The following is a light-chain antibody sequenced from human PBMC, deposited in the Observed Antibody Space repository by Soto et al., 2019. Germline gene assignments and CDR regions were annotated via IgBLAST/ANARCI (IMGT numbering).Light chain of an antibody. CDR2: AAS. V-gene: IGKV3-20*01. Sequence: EIVMTQSPGTLSVSPGERATLSCRASQGIGTNLAWYQQRPGQAPRLLIYAASNRATGIPDRFSGSGSGTDFTLTISGLEPEDFAVYYCQQYGTSLFTFGGGTRVEIK. CDR3: QQYGTSLFT. J-gene: IGKJ4*01. CDR1: QGIGTN.